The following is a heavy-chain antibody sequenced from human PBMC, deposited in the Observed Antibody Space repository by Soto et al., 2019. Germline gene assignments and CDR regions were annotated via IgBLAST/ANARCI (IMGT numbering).Heavy chain of an antibody. D-gene: IGHD3-9*01. Sequence: TGGSLRLSCAASGFTFSSYWMHWVRQAPGKGLEWVAVVSYDGNNKYYADSVKGQFTISRDNSKNTLYLQMNSLRADDIAVYYCARDVGILSHFDYWGQGTLVTVSS. CDR3: ARDVGILSHFDY. CDR1: GFTFSSYW. V-gene: IGHV3-30-3*01. J-gene: IGHJ4*02. CDR2: VSYDGNNK.